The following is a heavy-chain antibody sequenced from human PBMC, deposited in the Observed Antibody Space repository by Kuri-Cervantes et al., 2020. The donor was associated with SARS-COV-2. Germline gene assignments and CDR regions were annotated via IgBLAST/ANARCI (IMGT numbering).Heavy chain of an antibody. CDR3: ARPDWSGPAYYFDY. J-gene: IGHJ4*02. CDR2: IYHSGST. Sequence: SETLSLTCTVSGGSISSYYWSWIRQPAGKGLEWIGSIYHSGSTYYNPSLKSRVTISVDTSKNQFSLKLSSVTAADTAVYYCARPDWSGPAYYFDYWGQGTLVTVSS. V-gene: IGHV4-59*08. D-gene: IGHD3-3*01. CDR1: GGSISSYY.